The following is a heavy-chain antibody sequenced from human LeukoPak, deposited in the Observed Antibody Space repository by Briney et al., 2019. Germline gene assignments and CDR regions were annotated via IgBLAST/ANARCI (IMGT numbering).Heavy chain of an antibody. V-gene: IGHV6-1*01. Sequence: SQTLSLTYAISGDSVSSNSVTWNWIRQSPSRGLEWLGRTYYRSTWYNDYAVSVRGRITVNPDTSKNQLSLHLNSVTPEDTAVYYCARRLTQYDCFDPWGQGILVTVSS. CDR1: GDSVSSNSVT. D-gene: IGHD2-2*01. CDR2: TYYRSTWYN. J-gene: IGHJ5*02. CDR3: ARRLTQYDCFDP.